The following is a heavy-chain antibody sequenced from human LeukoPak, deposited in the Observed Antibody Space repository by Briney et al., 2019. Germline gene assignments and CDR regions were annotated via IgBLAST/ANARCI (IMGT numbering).Heavy chain of an antibody. CDR2: ISSGGNT. CDR3: AKGVGGSANYYYMDV. D-gene: IGHD3-10*01. CDR1: GFSFSDNA. Sequence: GGSLRLSCAASGFSFSDNAMTWVRQAPGKGLEWVAVISSGGNTKYADSEKGRFSISRDNSKNTLYLQMNSLRDEDTAVYYCAKGVGGSANYYYMDVWGKGTTVTVSS. V-gene: IGHV3-23*01. J-gene: IGHJ6*03.